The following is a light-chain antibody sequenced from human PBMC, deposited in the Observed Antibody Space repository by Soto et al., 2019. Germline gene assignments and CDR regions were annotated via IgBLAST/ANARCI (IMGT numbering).Light chain of an antibody. CDR3: QQYDGSPWT. CDR2: GAS. J-gene: IGKJ1*01. Sequence: ETVLTQSPGTLSLSPGETATLSCRASQTIRNNYLAWYRQTPGQAPRLLIYGASNRATGIADRFSGSGSGTDFTLIISRLEPEDFALYYCQQYDGSPWTFGQGTKVEIK. V-gene: IGKV3-20*01. CDR1: QTIRNNY.